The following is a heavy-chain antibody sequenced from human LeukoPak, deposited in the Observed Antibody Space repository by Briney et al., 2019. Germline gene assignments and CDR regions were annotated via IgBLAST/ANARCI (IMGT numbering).Heavy chain of an antibody. D-gene: IGHD3-22*01. Sequence: SETLSLTCTVSGGSISSGDYYWSWIRQPPGKGLEWIGYIYYSGSTYYNPSLKSRVTISVDRSKNQFSLKLSSVTAADTAVYYCARADYYDSSGYRGYFDYWGQGTLVTVSS. CDR1: GGSISSGDYY. J-gene: IGHJ4*02. V-gene: IGHV4-30-4*01. CDR2: IYYSGST. CDR3: ARADYYDSSGYRGYFDY.